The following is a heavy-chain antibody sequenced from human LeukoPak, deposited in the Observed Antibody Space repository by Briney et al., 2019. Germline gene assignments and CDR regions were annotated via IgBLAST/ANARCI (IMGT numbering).Heavy chain of an antibody. CDR3: AKEWDGSGTRLGWFDP. Sequence: GGSLRLSCVGSGFTFGSYAMSWVRQAPGKGLEWVSLISGSGGVTYYADSVKGRFTISRDNSKNTLYPQMNSLRAEDTATYYCAKEWDGSGTRLGWFDPWGQGTLVTVSS. D-gene: IGHD3-10*01. J-gene: IGHJ5*02. CDR2: ISGSGGVT. CDR1: GFTFGSYA. V-gene: IGHV3-23*01.